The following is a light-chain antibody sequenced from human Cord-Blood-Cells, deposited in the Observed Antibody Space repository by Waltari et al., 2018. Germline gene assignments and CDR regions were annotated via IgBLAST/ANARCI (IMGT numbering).Light chain of an antibody. J-gene: IGLJ2*01. Sequence: QAALTQPASLSGSPGQSITTSSTGTSIDVGRKNYVSWYQQHPGKAPNHMIQDVSTRPSGVLNRFSGSKSGNTASLTISGLQAEDEADYYCSSYTSGSTVVFGGENKLTVL. CDR2: DVS. CDR3: SSYTSGSTVV. CDR1: SIDVGRKNY. V-gene: IGLV2-14*01.